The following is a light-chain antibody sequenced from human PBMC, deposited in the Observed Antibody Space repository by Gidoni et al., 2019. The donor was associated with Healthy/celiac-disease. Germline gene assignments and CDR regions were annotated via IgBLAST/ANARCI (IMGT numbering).Light chain of an antibody. J-gene: IGKJ4*01. Sequence: DIQMTQSPSSLSASVGDRVTITCQASQDISNYLNWYQQKPGKAPKHLIYDASNLETGVPSRCSGSGSGTEFTFTISSLQPEDIATYYCQQYDNLPLTFGGGTKVEIK. V-gene: IGKV1-33*01. CDR3: QQYDNLPLT. CDR1: QDISNY. CDR2: DAS.